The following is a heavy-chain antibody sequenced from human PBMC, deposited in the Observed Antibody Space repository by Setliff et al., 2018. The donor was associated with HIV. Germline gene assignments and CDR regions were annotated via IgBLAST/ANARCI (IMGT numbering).Heavy chain of an antibody. J-gene: IGHJ3*02. Sequence: SETLSLTCTVSGAFNSRYYWSWIRQPPGKGLEWIGYFYDSGSTYYNPSLKSRVTISVDTSKRQFSLKLTSATAADTAVYYCARTPTDYYDSTRLGDGFDIWGQGTVVTVSS. CDR1: GAFNSRYY. CDR2: FYDSGST. D-gene: IGHD3-22*01. V-gene: IGHV4-59*08. CDR3: ARTPTDYYDSTRLGDGFDI.